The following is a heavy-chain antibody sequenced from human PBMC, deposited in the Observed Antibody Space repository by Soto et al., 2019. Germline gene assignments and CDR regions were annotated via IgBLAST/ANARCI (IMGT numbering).Heavy chain of an antibody. J-gene: IGHJ5*02. CDR1: GDTFTNFG. CDR3: ARVLRGVVNWFDP. V-gene: IGHV1-18*01. D-gene: IGHD3-10*01. Sequence: GSVKVSCKTSGDTFTNFGLSWVRQAPGQGLEWTGWIATYNSNKNYAQKFQGRLTLTTDTSTSTGYMELKSLEYDDTAVYYCARVLRGVVNWFDPWGQGTLVTVSS. CDR2: IATYNSNK.